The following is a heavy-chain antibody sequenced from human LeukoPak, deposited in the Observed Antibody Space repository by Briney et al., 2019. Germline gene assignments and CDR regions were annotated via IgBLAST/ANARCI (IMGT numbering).Heavy chain of an antibody. CDR2: ISSSSSYI. J-gene: IGHJ4*02. CDR3: ASAVEMATIDC. D-gene: IGHD5-24*01. CDR1: GFTFSSYS. V-gene: IGHV3-21*01. Sequence: GGYLRLSCAASGFTFSSYSMNWVRQAPGKGLEWVSSISSSSSYIYYADSVKGRFTISRDNAKNSLYLQMNSLRAEDTAVYYCASAVEMATIDCWGQGTLVTVSS.